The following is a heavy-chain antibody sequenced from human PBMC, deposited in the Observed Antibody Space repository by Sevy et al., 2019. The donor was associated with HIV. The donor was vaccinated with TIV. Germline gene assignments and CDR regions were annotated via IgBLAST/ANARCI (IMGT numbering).Heavy chain of an antibody. CDR2: ISYDGSNK. J-gene: IGHJ4*02. V-gene: IGHV3-30-3*01. Sequence: GGSLRLSCAASGFTFSSYAMHWVRQAPGKGLEWVAVISYDGSNKYYADSVKGRFTISRDNSKNTLYLQMNSLRAEDTAVYYCARDPRVLSSRSLCDYWGQGTLVTVSS. CDR3: ARDPRVLSSRSLCDY. D-gene: IGHD3-10*01. CDR1: GFTFSSYA.